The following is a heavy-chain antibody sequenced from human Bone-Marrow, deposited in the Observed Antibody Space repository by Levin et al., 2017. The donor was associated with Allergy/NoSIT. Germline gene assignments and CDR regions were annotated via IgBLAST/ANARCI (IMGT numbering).Heavy chain of an antibody. CDR1: GYTFTGYY. J-gene: IGHJ3*02. CDR3: AREDLVATVHDAFDI. Sequence: PGASVKVSCKASGYTFTGYYMHWVRQAPGQGLEWMGWINPNSGGTNYAQKFQGRVTMTRDTSISTAYMELSRLRSDDTAVYYCAREDLVATVHDAFDIWGQGTMVTVSS. V-gene: IGHV1-2*02. D-gene: IGHD5-12*01. CDR2: INPNSGGT.